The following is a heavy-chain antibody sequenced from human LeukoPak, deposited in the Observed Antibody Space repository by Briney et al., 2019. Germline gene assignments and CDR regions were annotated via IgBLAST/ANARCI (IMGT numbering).Heavy chain of an antibody. V-gene: IGHV3-30*18. Sequence: GGSLRLSCAASGFTFSNAWMSWVRQAPGKGLEWVAVISYDGSNKYYADSVKGRFTISRDNSKNTLYLQMNSLRAEATAVYYCAKDEGQQQLEYYFDYWGQGTLVTVSS. J-gene: IGHJ4*02. CDR3: AKDEGQQQLEYYFDY. CDR1: GFTFSNAW. D-gene: IGHD6-13*01. CDR2: ISYDGSNK.